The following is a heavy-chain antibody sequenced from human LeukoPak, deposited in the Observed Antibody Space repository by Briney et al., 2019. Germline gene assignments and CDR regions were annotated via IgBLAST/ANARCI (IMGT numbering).Heavy chain of an antibody. V-gene: IGHV4-4*08. CDR2: IYNSGST. CDR3: AIDGSELLTAFDI. J-gene: IGHJ3*02. D-gene: IGHD5-12*01. Sequence: SETLSFTCTVSGGSISSYYWIWLRPPPGKGLEWFGRIYNSGSTKHNPSLKSRVTISVDTSKNQFSLKLSSVAAADTAVYYCAIDGSELLTAFDIWGQGTMVTVSS. CDR1: GGSISSYY.